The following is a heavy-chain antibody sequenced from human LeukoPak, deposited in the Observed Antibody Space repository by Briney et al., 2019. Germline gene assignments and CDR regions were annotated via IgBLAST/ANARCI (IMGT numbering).Heavy chain of an antibody. V-gene: IGHV3-23*01. CDR1: GXTXXSXX. CDR2: ISGSIGST. J-gene: IGHJ4*02. Sequence: GGSLRLSCAASGXTXXSXXMSWVRQAXXXXXXXXXAISGSIGSTYYSDSVKGRFTISRDNSKNTLYLQMNSLRAEDTAVYYCAIRGLYGSGSYDYWGQGTLVTVSS. CDR3: AIRGLYGSGSYDY. D-gene: IGHD3-10*01.